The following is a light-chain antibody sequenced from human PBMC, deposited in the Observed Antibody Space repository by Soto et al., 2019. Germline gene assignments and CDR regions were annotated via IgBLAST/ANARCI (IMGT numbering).Light chain of an antibody. J-gene: IGKJ4*01. V-gene: IGKV3-15*01. CDR3: QQFYTWPVT. CDR1: QSVRSY. Sequence: EIVLTQSPATLSLSPGERATLSCRASQSVRSYLAWYQQKPGQAPRLLISGASTGATGIPARFSGSGSGTEFTLTINSLQSEDFAVYYCQQFYTWPVTFGGGTKVDIK. CDR2: GAS.